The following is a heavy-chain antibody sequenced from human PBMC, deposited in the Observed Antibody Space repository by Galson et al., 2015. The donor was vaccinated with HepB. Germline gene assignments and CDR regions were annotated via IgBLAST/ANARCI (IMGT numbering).Heavy chain of an antibody. J-gene: IGHJ4*02. D-gene: IGHD3-3*01. V-gene: IGHV3-30*04. CDR1: GFTFSSYA. Sequence: SLRLSCAASGFTFSSYAMHWVRQAPGKGLEWVAVISYDGSNKYYADPVKGRFTISRDNSKNTLYLQMNSLRAEDTAVYYCARRKSGFVDYWGQGTLVTVSS. CDR2: ISYDGSNK. CDR3: ARRKSGFVDY.